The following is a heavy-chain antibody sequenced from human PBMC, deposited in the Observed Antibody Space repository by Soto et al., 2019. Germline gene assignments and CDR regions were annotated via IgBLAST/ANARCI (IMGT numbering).Heavy chain of an antibody. CDR1: GGSFTDYY. CDR2: INDSGRT. CDR3: ARVDHGDYESSYYHGMDV. D-gene: IGHD4-17*01. V-gene: IGHV4-34*01. Sequence: VQLQQRGAGLLKPSETLSLTCAVYGGSFTDYYWSWIRQPPGKGLEWIGEINDSGRTNYNPSLKRRVTVSVDTSKNQFSLKVRSGTAADTAVYYCARVDHGDYESSYYHGMDVWGKGTTVTVSS. J-gene: IGHJ6*04.